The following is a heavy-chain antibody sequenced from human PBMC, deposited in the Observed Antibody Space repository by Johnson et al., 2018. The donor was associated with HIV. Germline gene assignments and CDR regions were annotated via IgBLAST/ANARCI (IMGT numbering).Heavy chain of an antibody. CDR3: VRDEYAFHI. V-gene: IGHV3-74*03. CDR2: IKSDGSST. CDR1: GFTFSSYA. J-gene: IGHJ3*02. Sequence: VQLVESGGGVVQPGRSLRLSCAASGFTFSSYAMSWVRQAPGKGLEWVSRIKSDGSSTTYADCVKGRFTISRDNAKNTLYLEMKSLRADDTAVYYWVRDEYAFHIWGQGTVVTVSS.